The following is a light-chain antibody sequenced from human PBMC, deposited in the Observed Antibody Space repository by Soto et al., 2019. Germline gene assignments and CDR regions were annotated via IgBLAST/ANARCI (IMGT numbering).Light chain of an antibody. CDR1: SSDVGGYNY. J-gene: IGLJ3*02. V-gene: IGLV2-14*01. CDR2: EVT. Sequence: QSVLTQPASVSGSPGQSITISCTGTSSDVGGYNYVSWYQQHPGKGPKLMIYEVTNRPSRVSNRFSGSKSGNTASLTISGLQADDETDYYCSSYTSSSTLLFGGGTKVTVL. CDR3: SSYTSSSTLL.